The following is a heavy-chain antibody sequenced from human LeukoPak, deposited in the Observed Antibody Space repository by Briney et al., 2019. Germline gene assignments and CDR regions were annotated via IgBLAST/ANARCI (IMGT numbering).Heavy chain of an antibody. D-gene: IGHD5-18*01. CDR1: GYSISSGYY. V-gene: IGHV4-38-2*02. CDR3: ARGQGYSYGYEWFDP. Sequence: SETLSLTCTVSGYSISSGYYWGWIRQPPGKGLEWIGSIYHSGSTYYNPSLKSRVTISVDTSKNQFSLKLSSVTAADTAVYYCARGQGYSYGYEWFDPWGQGTLVTVSS. CDR2: IYHSGST. J-gene: IGHJ5*02.